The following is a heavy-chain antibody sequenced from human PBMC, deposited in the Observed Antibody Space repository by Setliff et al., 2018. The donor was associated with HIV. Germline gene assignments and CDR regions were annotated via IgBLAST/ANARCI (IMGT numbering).Heavy chain of an antibody. J-gene: IGHJ4*02. CDR3: AREDSSWYGSLDY. CDR2: IRGSGSGDTT. V-gene: IGHV3-23*01. D-gene: IGHD6-13*01. Sequence: GGSLRLSCAASGFIFSSYAMTWVRQAPGKGLEWVSTIRGSGSGDTTHYADFVKGRFTISRDNSKNTVYLQMKSLRAEDMAIYYCAREDSSWYGSLDYWGQGTPVTVSS. CDR1: GFIFSSYA.